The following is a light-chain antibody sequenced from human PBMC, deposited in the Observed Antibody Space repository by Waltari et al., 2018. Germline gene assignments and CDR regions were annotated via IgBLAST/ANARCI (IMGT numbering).Light chain of an antibody. CDR1: QNIGDY. V-gene: IGKV1-39*01. J-gene: IGKJ1*01. Sequence: TQSPATLSLSPGDRATLSCRASQNIGDYLAWYQQKPGKAPKLLIYAASSLQSGVPSRFSGSGSGRDFTLIISSLQPEDFATYYCQQSYSHTRTFGQGTKVEIK. CDR2: AAS. CDR3: QQSYSHTRT.